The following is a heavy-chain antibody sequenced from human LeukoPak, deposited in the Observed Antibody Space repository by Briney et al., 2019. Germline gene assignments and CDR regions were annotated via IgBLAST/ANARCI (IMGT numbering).Heavy chain of an antibody. Sequence: GASVKVSCKASGYTFTGYYMHWVRQAPGQGLEWMGWINPNSGGTNYAQKFQGRVTMTRDTSISTAYMELSRLRSDDTAVYYCARASAGIVVVVAAFDYRGQGTLVTVSS. J-gene: IGHJ4*02. CDR3: ARASAGIVVVVAAFDY. CDR2: INPNSGGT. D-gene: IGHD2-15*01. V-gene: IGHV1-2*02. CDR1: GYTFTGYY.